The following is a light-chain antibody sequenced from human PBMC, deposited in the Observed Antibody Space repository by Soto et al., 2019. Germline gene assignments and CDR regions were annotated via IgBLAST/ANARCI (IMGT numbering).Light chain of an antibody. CDR2: DVS. J-gene: IGLJ2*01. CDR1: SSDVGGYNY. CDR3: SSYTSGSTS. Sequence: ALTQPASVSGSPGQSITISCTGTSSDVGGYNYVSWYQQHPGKAPKLMIYDVSNRPSGVSDRFSGPKSGNTASLTISGLQAEDEADYYCSSYTSGSTSFGGGTKLTVL. V-gene: IGLV2-14*01.